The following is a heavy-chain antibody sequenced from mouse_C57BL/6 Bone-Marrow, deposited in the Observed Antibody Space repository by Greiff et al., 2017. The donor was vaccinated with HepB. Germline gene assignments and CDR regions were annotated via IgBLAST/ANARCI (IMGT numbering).Heavy chain of an antibody. V-gene: IGHV1-74*01. CDR3: AQSPPHYYGSSYWYFDV. Sequence: QVQLQQPGAELVKPGASVKVSCKASGYTFTSYWMHWVKQRPGQGLEWIGRIHPSDSDTNYNQKFKGKATLTVDKSSSTAYMQLSSLTSEDSAVYYCAQSPPHYYGSSYWYFDVWGTGTTVTVSS. CDR2: IHPSDSDT. J-gene: IGHJ1*03. CDR1: GYTFTSYW. D-gene: IGHD1-1*01.